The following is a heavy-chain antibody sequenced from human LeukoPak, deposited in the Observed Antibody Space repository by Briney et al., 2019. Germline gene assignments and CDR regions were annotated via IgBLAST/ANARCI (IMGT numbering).Heavy chain of an antibody. Sequence: ASVKVSCKASGYTFTSYDLNWVRQAPGQGLEWMGWISAYNGNTNYAQKLQGRVTMTTDTSTSTAYMELRSLRSDDTAVYYCARDDYGGNSELDYWGQGTLVTVSS. CDR1: GYTFTSYD. J-gene: IGHJ4*02. V-gene: IGHV1-18*01. CDR3: ARDDYGGNSELDY. CDR2: ISAYNGNT. D-gene: IGHD4-23*01.